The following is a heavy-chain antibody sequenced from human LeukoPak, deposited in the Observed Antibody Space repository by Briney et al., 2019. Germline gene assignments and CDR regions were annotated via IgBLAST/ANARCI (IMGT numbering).Heavy chain of an antibody. J-gene: IGHJ6*04. Sequence: PGGSLRLSCAASGFTFSSYEMNWVRQAPGKGLEWVSYISSSGSTIYYADSVKGRFTISRDNAKNSLYLQMNSLRAEDTAVYYCARFIVVVPAASDLPPYYYGMDVWGKGTTVTVSS. CDR1: GFTFSSYE. CDR2: ISSSGSTI. V-gene: IGHV3-48*03. CDR3: ARFIVVVPAASDLPPYYYGMDV. D-gene: IGHD2-2*01.